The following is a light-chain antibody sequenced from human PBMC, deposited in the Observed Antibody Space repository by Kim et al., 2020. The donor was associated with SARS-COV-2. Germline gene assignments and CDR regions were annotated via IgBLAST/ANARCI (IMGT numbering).Light chain of an antibody. CDR1: SGHSSYA. Sequence: QPMLTQSPSASASLGASVKLTCTLSSGHSSYAIAWHQQQPEKGPRYLMKLNSDGSHNKGDEIPDRFSGSSSGAERYLTISSLQSEDEADYYCQTWGTGIRVFGGGTQLTVL. CDR3: QTWGTGIRV. CDR2: LNSDGSH. V-gene: IGLV4-69*01. J-gene: IGLJ2*01.